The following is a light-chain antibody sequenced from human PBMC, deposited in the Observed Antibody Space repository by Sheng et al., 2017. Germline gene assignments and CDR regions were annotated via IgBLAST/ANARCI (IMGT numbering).Light chain of an antibody. CDR1: QTFNSW. CDR3: QQYSSYSVT. Sequence: DIQMTQSPSTLSASVGDRVTITCWASQTFNSWLAWYQQKPGKAPKLLIYKASNLESGVPSRFSGSGSGTEFTLTISSLQPDDFATYYCQQYSSYSVTFGPGTKVDIK. V-gene: IGKV1-5*03. J-gene: IGKJ3*01. CDR2: KAS.